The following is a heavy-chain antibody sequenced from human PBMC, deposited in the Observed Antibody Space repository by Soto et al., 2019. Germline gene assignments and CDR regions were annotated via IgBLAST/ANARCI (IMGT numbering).Heavy chain of an antibody. D-gene: IGHD3-22*01. CDR1: GFTFSNYW. CDR2: IKQGGSEK. CDR3: TTDNFNY. J-gene: IGHJ4*02. V-gene: IGHV3-7*01. Sequence: GGSLRLSCAASGFTFSNYWMSWVRQAPGKGLEWVANIKQGGSEKHYVDSVKGRFTISRDNAKNSLYLQMNSLRAEDTAVYYCTTDNFNYWGQGTLVTVSS.